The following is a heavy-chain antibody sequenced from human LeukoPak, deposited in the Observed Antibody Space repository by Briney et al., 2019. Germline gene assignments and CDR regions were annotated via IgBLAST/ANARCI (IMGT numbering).Heavy chain of an antibody. J-gene: IGHJ5*02. D-gene: IGHD2-21*01. CDR2: INPNSGGT. Sequence: ASVKVSCKVSGYTFTGYYMHWVRQAPGQGLEWMGWINPNSGGTNYAQKFQGRVTMTRDTSISTAYMELSRLRSDDTAAYDCARESDRMGEPWGQGTLVTVSS. CDR1: GYTFTGYY. CDR3: ARESDRMGEP. V-gene: IGHV1-2*02.